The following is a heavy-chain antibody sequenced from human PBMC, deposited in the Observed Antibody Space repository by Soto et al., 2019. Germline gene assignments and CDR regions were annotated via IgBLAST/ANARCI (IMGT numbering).Heavy chain of an antibody. CDR1: RYSFTNFW. J-gene: IGHJ4*02. CDR2: IDPSDSYT. CDR3: ARHRHPATPFTVVTTLGLDN. D-gene: IGHD4-17*01. Sequence: ASLKISCDTSRYSFTNFWNISVRPIPRKVHEWMARIDPSDSYTNYIPSFHGDITFSADESINTAYLQWSSLKASNTAMYYCARHRHPATPFTVVTTLGLDNWAQGTLVTVSS. V-gene: IGHV5-10-1*01.